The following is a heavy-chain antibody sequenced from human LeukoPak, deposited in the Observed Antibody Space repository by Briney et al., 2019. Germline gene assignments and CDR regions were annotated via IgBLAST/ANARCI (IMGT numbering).Heavy chain of an antibody. CDR3: AKAESSSWYFDY. Sequence: GGSLRLSCAASGFTFSSYAKSWVRQAPGKGLEWVSAISGSGGSTYYADSVKGRFTISRDNSKNTLYLQMNSLRAEDTAVYYCAKAESSSWYFDYWGQGTLVTVSS. CDR1: GFTFSSYA. D-gene: IGHD6-13*01. V-gene: IGHV3-23*01. CDR2: ISGSGGST. J-gene: IGHJ4*02.